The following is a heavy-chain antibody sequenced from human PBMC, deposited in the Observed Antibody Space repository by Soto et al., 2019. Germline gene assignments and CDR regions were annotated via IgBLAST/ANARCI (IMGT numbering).Heavy chain of an antibody. J-gene: IGHJ3*02. D-gene: IGHD6-13*01. V-gene: IGHV3-21*01. Sequence: EVQLVESGGGLAKPGGSLRLSCAASGFTFSSYSMNWVRQAPGKGLEWVSSISSSSSYIYYADSVKGRFTISRDNAKNSLYLQMNSLRAEDTAVYYCARDQQLVPRGAFDIWGQGTMVTVSS. CDR3: ARDQQLVPRGAFDI. CDR2: ISSSSSYI. CDR1: GFTFSSYS.